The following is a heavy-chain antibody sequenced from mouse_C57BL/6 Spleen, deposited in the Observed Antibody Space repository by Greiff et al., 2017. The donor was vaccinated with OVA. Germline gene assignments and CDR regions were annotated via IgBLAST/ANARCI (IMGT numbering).Heavy chain of an antibody. D-gene: IGHD1-1*01. CDR2: IDPEDGET. V-gene: IGHV14-2*01. J-gene: IGHJ3*01. CDR3: AGELGSSYNAY. CDR1: GFTIKDYY. Sequence: EVHLVESGAELVKPGASVKLSCTASGFTIKDYYMHWVKQRTEQGLEWIGRIDPEDGETKYAPKFQGKATITADTSSNTAYLQLSSLTSEDAAVYYCAGELGSSYNAYWGQGTLVTVSA.